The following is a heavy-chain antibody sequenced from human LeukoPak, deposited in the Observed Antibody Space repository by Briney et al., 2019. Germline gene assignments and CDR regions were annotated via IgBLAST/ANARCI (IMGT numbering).Heavy chain of an antibody. Sequence: GGSLRLSCAASGFSVSSNYMSWVRQAPGKGLEWISVLYSGGSTNYADSVKGRFTTSRDDSKNTLYLQMNSLRAEDTAVYYCAKRGTARTIDYWGQGTLVTVSS. V-gene: IGHV3-53*01. J-gene: IGHJ4*02. CDR3: AKRGTARTIDY. CDR2: LYSGGST. CDR1: GFSVSSNY. D-gene: IGHD1-7*01.